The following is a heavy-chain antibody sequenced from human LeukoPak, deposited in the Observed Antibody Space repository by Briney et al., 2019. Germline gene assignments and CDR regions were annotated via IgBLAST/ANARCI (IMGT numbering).Heavy chain of an antibody. J-gene: IGHJ4*02. V-gene: IGHV3-23*01. D-gene: IGHD6-19*01. CDR2: ISGSGGST. CDR1: GFTFSSYA. CDR3: AKEGMSSGWNGLLSDPGPLDY. Sequence: GGSLRLSCAASGFTFSSYAMSWVRQAPGKGLEWVSAISGSGGSTYYADSVKGRFTISRDNSKNTLYLQMNSLRAEDTAVYYCAKEGMSSGWNGLLSDPGPLDYWGQGTLVTVSS.